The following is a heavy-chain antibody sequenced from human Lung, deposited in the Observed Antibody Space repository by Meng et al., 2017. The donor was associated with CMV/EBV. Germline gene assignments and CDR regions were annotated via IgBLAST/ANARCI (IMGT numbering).Heavy chain of an antibody. CDR2: ITPLVGSA. CDR1: GGTLNTYV. J-gene: IGHJ4*02. CDR3: ATYSSSDTGFDS. Sequence: SXXVSCKASGGTLNTYVINWVRQAPGQGLEWMGGITPLVGSADYAQKFQGRVTISTDEPTTTAYMDLSSLRSDDTAVYYCATYSSSDTGFDSSGQGSLVTVSS. V-gene: IGHV1-69*05. D-gene: IGHD6-6*01.